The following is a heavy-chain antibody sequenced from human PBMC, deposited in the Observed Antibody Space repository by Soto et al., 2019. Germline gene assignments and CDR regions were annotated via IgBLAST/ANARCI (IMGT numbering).Heavy chain of an antibody. CDR1: GGSISSYY. Sequence: SETLSLTCTVSGGSISSYYWSWIRQPPGKGLEWIGYIYYSGSTNYNPSLKSRVTISVDTSKNQFSLKLSSVTAADTAVYYCARLFLSSSSWFDPWGQGTLVTVSS. D-gene: IGHD6-6*01. J-gene: IGHJ5*02. V-gene: IGHV4-59*08. CDR2: IYYSGST. CDR3: ARLFLSSSSWFDP.